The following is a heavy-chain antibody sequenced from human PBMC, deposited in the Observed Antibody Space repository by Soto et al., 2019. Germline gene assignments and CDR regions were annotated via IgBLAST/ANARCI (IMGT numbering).Heavy chain of an antibody. Sequence: QVQLVQSGAEVKKPGASVKVSCKPSGYTLNTYYLHWVRQAPGQGLEWMGIIHPSGGGSTYAQKFLGRVTITRDTTTSTVFMELSSLTSADTAVYYCARGGHIAVVPASFDYWGQGTLVTLSS. J-gene: IGHJ4*02. CDR3: ARGGHIAVVPASFDY. CDR1: GYTLNTYY. D-gene: IGHD2-21*02. CDR2: IHPSGGGS. V-gene: IGHV1-46*02.